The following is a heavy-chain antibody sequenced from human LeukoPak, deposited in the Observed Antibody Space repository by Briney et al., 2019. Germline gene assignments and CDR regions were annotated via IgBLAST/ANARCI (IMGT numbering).Heavy chain of an antibody. Sequence: AESLQISCKGSGYIFTSYWIASVRQMPGKDLEWMGIIYPGDSETRYSPSLQGQVTISADKSIRTAYLQWSSLEASDTAMYFCARSEDYGGNGYYFDYWGQGTLVTVSS. CDR1: GYIFTSYW. D-gene: IGHD4-23*01. CDR3: ARSEDYGGNGYYFDY. CDR2: IYPGDSET. V-gene: IGHV5-51*01. J-gene: IGHJ4*02.